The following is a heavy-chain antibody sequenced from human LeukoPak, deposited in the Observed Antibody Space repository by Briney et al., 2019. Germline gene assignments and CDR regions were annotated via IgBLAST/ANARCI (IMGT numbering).Heavy chain of an antibody. CDR2: IYYSGST. J-gene: IGHJ4*02. Sequence: WVRQPPGKGLEWIGSIYYSGSTYYNPSLKSRVTISVDTSKNQFSLKLSSVTAADTAVYYCARDRRVTGTTFDYWGQGTLVTVSS. CDR3: ARDRRVTGTTFDY. D-gene: IGHD1-7*01. V-gene: IGHV4-39*07.